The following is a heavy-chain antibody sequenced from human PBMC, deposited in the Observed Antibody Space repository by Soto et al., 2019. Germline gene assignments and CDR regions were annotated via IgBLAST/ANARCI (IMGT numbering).Heavy chain of an antibody. CDR1: GDSVSNKGAT. D-gene: IGHD1-26*01. CDR2: TYYRSKWNY. V-gene: IGHV6-1*01. CDR3: ARDPPDFNSGLDY. J-gene: IGHJ4*02. Sequence: SQTLSLTCAISGDSVSNKGATWNWVRLSPTRDLEWLGRTYYRSKWNYDYAISVKSRISINPDTSKNQFSLQLNSVTPEDTAVYYCARDPPDFNSGLDYWGQGTVVTVSS.